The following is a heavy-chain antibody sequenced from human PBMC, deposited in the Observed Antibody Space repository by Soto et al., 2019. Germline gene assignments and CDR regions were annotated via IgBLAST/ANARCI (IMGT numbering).Heavy chain of an antibody. CDR3: ARGESYQLLSTYYYYVMAV. Sequence: ASVKVSCKASGYTFTSYDINWVRQATGQGLERMGWMNPNSGNTGYAQKFQGRVTMTRNTSISTAYMELSSLRSEDTAVYYCARGESYQLLSTYYYYVMAVWGKGTTVTVSS. CDR2: MNPNSGNT. D-gene: IGHD2-2*01. V-gene: IGHV1-8*01. CDR1: GYTFTSYD. J-gene: IGHJ6*04.